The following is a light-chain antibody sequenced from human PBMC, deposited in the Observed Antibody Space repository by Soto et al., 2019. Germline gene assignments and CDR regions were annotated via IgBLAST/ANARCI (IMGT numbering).Light chain of an antibody. CDR2: DVS. J-gene: IGLJ1*01. CDR3: SSYTSSSPYV. Sequence: QSALTQPASVSGSPGQSITISCTGTSSDVGGYNSVSWFQQYPGKAPRLVIYDVSDRPSGVSNRFSGSKSGNTASLTISGLQAEDEADYYCSSYTSSSPYVFGTGTKVTVL. CDR1: SSDVGGYNS. V-gene: IGLV2-14*01.